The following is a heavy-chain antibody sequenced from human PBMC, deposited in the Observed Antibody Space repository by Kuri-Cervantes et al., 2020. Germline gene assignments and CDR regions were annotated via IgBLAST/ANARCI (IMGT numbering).Heavy chain of an antibody. CDR1: GGSISSYY. CDR2: IYYSGST. J-gene: IGHJ3*02. V-gene: IGHV4-59*12. Sequence: SETLSLTCTVSGGSISSYYWSWIRQPPGKGLEWIGYIYYSGSTYYNPSLKSRVTISVDRSKNQFSLKLSSVTAADTAVYYCARVEHDYGDYLYAFDIWGQGTMVTVSS. D-gene: IGHD4-17*01. CDR3: ARVEHDYGDYLYAFDI.